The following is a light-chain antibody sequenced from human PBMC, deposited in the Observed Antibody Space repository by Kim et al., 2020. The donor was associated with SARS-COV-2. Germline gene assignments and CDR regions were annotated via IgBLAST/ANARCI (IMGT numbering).Light chain of an antibody. CDR1: NIGRKP. CDR2: YDS. V-gene: IGLV3-21*01. CDR3: HVWESYSDPVV. J-gene: IGLJ2*01. Sequence: SYELTQPPSLSVAPGETARITCEGQNIGRKPVHWYQHKPGQAPLLVIRYDSARPSGIPERFSASNFGNTATLTISRVEAGDEADFYCHVWESYSDPVVFGGGTKLTVL.